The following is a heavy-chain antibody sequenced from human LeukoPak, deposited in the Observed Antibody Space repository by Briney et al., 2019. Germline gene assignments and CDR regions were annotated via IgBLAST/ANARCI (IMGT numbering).Heavy chain of an antibody. V-gene: IGHV1-2*02. CDR3: AMSIEYASPPTYDY. D-gene: IGHD2-2*01. Sequence: ASVKVSCKASGYTFSGHNIHWVRQAPGQGLEWMGLTNPNNGDTNYAQKFQGGVTMTRDTSISTFYMELSRLRSDDTAVYYCAMSIEYASPPTYDYWGQGTLVTVSS. J-gene: IGHJ4*02. CDR1: GYTFSGHN. CDR2: TNPNNGDT.